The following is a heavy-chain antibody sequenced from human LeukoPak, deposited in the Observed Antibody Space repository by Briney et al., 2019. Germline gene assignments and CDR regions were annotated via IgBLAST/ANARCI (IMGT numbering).Heavy chain of an antibody. D-gene: IGHD1-14*01. J-gene: IGHJ3*02. V-gene: IGHV3-48*02. Sequence: GGSLRLSCAPAGFTFSNYSMSWVRRAPGKGLEWVSYISSSSGTVDYADSVKGRFTFSRDNSKNSLYLEMNSLRDDDTAVYYCVRDPDPHGFDIWGQGTKVTVSS. CDR1: GFTFSNYS. CDR3: VRDPDPHGFDI. CDR2: ISSSSGTV.